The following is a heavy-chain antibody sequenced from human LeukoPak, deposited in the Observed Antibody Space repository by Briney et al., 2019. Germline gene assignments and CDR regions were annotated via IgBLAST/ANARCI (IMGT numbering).Heavy chain of an antibody. CDR1: GGSISSSSSSNYY. D-gene: IGHD6-19*01. J-gene: IGHJ4*02. Sequence: SETLSLTCTVSGGSISSSSSSNYYWGWIRQPPGKGLEWIGSIYYSGSTYYNPSLKSRVTISVDTSKNQFSLKLSSMTAADTVVYYCASGSKSSGSPFDYWGQGTLVTVSS. CDR3: ASGSKSSGSPFDY. V-gene: IGHV4-39*01. CDR2: IYYSGST.